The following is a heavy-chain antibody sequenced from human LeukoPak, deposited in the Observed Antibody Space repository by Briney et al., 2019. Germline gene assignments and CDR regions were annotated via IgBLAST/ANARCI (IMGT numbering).Heavy chain of an antibody. V-gene: IGHV1-3*01. CDR3: AREGDGSSYPY. CDR2: INVGNGNT. D-gene: IGHD1-26*01. J-gene: IGHJ4*02. Sequence: ASVKVSCKASGYTFTSYAMHWVRQAPGQRLEWMGWINVGNGNTKYSQKFLDRVTITRYTSASTAYMELSRLRSEDTAVYYCAREGDGSSYPYWGQGTLVTVSS. CDR1: GYTFTSYA.